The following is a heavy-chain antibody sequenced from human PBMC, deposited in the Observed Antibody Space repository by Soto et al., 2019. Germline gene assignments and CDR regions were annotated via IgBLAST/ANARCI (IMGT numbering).Heavy chain of an antibody. V-gene: IGHV3-23*01. J-gene: IGHJ6*02. CDR3: AKDRKYSAARGYYGMDV. CDR2: ISGSGGST. CDR1: GFTFSSYA. Sequence: EVQLLESGGGLVQPGGSLRLSCAASGFTFSSYAMSWVRQAPGKGLEWVSAISGSGGSTYYADSVKGRFTISRDNSKNTLYLQMNSLRAEDTVVYYCAKDRKYSAARGYYGMDVWGQGTTVTVSS. D-gene: IGHD6-6*01.